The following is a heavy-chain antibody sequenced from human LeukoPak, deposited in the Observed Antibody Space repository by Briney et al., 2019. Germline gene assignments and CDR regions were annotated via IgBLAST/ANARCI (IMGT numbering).Heavy chain of an antibody. J-gene: IGHJ6*02. CDR2: IYYSGST. CDR1: GGSISSSSYY. CDR3: AREIYGPMDV. Sequence: SETLSLTCTVSGGSISSSSYYWGWIRQPPGKGLEWIGSIYYSGSTYYNPSLKSRVTISVDTSKNQFSLKLSSVTAADTAVYYCAREIYGPMDVWGQGTTVTVSS. D-gene: IGHD3-3*01. V-gene: IGHV4-39*07.